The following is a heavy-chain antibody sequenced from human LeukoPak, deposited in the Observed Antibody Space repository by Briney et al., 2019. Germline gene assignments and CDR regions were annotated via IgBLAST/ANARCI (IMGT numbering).Heavy chain of an antibody. CDR3: ARAAGFTMVDYYYYMDV. D-gene: IGHD3-10*01. J-gene: IGHJ6*03. Sequence: SSETLSLTCTVSGGSISSYYWSWIRQPPGKGLEWIGYIYYSGSTNYNPSLKSRVTISVDTSKNQFSLKLSSVTAADTAVYYCARAAGFTMVDYYYYMDVWGKGTTVTISS. CDR2: IYYSGST. CDR1: GGSISSYY. V-gene: IGHV4-59*01.